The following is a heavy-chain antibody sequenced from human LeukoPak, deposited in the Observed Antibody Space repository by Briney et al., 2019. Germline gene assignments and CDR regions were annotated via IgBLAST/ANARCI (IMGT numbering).Heavy chain of an antibody. D-gene: IGHD5-18*01. CDR1: GGYISSSSYY. V-gene: IGHV4-39*01. CDR2: IYYSGST. CDR3: ARRRSIREYSAWSHDY. J-gene: IGHJ4*02. Sequence: SETLSLTCTVSGGYISSSSYYWGWIRQPPGKGLEWIGSIYYSGSTYYNPSLKSRVTISVDTSKNQFSLKLSSVTAADTAVYYCARRRSIREYSAWSHDYWGQGTLVTVSS.